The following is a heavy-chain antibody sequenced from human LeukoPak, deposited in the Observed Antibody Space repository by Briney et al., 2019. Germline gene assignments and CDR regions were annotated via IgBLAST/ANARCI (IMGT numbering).Heavy chain of an antibody. D-gene: IGHD6-13*01. CDR2: INHSGST. V-gene: IGHV4-34*01. Sequence: SETLSLTCAVYGGSFSGYYWSWIRQPPGKGLEWIGEINHSGSTNYNPSLKSRVTISVDTSKNQFSLKLSSVTAADTAVYYCARGFSTYSSSWDYWGQGTLVTVSS. J-gene: IGHJ4*02. CDR1: GGSFSGYY. CDR3: ARGFSTYSSSWDY.